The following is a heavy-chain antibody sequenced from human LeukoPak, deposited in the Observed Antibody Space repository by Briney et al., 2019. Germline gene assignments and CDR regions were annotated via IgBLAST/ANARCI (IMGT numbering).Heavy chain of an antibody. V-gene: IGHV3-53*05. CDR2: IYSGGST. CDR3: ARDPHMIAVADLGLLGY. Sequence: GGSLRLFCPVSGFTVSSNYKSWVRQAPGKGLEWVSVIYSGGSTYYADSVKGRFTISRDNSKNTLYLQMNSLRAEDTAVYYCARDPHMIAVADLGLLGYCGQGTLVTVSS. D-gene: IGHD6-19*01. J-gene: IGHJ4*02. CDR1: GFTVSSNY.